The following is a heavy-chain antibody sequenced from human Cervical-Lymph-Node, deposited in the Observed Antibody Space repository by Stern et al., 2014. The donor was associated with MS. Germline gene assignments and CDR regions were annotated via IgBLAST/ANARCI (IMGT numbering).Heavy chain of an antibody. J-gene: IGHJ4*02. CDR3: TRGASGDYFDY. V-gene: IGHV3-9*01. CDR1: GFSFDDYV. Sequence: VQLVESGGDLVQPGRSLRISCAASGFSFDDYVMHWARQAPGRGLGWVSGISWNSGSIDYADSVKGRFTISRDNAKNSLYLQMNSLRAEDTALYYCTRGASGDYFDYWGQGTLVTVSS. CDR2: ISWNSGSI. D-gene: IGHD6-19*01.